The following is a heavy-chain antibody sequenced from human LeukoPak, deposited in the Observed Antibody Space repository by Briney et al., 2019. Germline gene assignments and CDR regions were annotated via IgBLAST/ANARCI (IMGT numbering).Heavy chain of an antibody. D-gene: IGHD1-26*01. V-gene: IGHV1-18*01. CDR1: GYTFTSYG. J-gene: IGHJ1*01. Sequence: GASVKVSCKASGYTFTSYGISWVRQAPGQELEWMGWISAYNGNTNSAQKFQGRVSMTTGASTTTAYMELRSLRSDDTAVYYCARGEGSYRHFQHWGQGTLVTVSS. CDR3: ARGEGSYRHFQH. CDR2: ISAYNGNT.